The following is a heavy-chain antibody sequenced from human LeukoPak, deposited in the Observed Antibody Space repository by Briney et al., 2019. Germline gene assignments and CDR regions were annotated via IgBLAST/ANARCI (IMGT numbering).Heavy chain of an antibody. CDR2: INHSGST. CDR1: GGSISSYY. CDR3: ARRTRDTMVRGVRIGFDY. V-gene: IGHV4-34*01. J-gene: IGHJ4*02. Sequence: SETLSLTCTVSGGSISSYYWSWIRQPPGKGLEWIGEINHSGSTNYNPSLKSRVTISVDTSKNQFSLKLSSVTAADTAVYYCARRTRDTMVRGVRIGFDYWGQGTLVTVSS. D-gene: IGHD3-10*01.